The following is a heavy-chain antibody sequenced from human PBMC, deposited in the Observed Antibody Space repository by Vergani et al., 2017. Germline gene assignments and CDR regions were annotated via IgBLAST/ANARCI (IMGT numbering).Heavy chain of an antibody. CDR2: ISADNVNT. Sequence: QVQLVQSGAEVKKPGASVKVSCKSSGYTFTSYGISWVRQAPGQGLEWMGWISADNVNTNYAQRLQGRVTMTPDTSTSTAYMELRSLRSDATAVYYCGRSGYSSSWYHFWGQGTLVTVSS. CDR1: GYTFTSYG. V-gene: IGHV1-18*01. CDR3: GRSGYSSSWYHF. J-gene: IGHJ4*02. D-gene: IGHD6-13*01.